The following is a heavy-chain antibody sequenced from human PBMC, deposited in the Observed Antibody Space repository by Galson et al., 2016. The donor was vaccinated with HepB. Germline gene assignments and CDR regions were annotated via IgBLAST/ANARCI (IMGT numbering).Heavy chain of an antibody. CDR1: GGSISSSSYY. CDR2: IYYSGST. D-gene: IGHD3-22*01. Sequence: SETLSLTCTVSGGSISSSSYYWGWIRQPPGKGLEWIGSIYYSGSTYYNPSLKSRVTISVDTSKNQFSLKLSSVTAADTAVYYCARYLQTYYYDISGFPHLHSGFDYWGQGTLVTVSS. CDR3: ARYLQTYYYDISGFPHLHSGFDY. V-gene: IGHV4-39*01. J-gene: IGHJ4*02.